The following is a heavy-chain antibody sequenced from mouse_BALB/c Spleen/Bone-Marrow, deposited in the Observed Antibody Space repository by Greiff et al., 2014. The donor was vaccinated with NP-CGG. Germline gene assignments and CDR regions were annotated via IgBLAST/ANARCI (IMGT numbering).Heavy chain of an antibody. J-gene: IGHJ2*01. D-gene: IGHD1-2*01. Sequence: QVQLKESGPGLGAPSQTLSTTCTVSGVSLTSYGVHWVRQSPGKGLEWLGVIWAGGSTNYNSALMSRLSISKDNSKSQVFLKMNSLQTDDTAMYYCARYYYGFLDYWGQGTTLTVSS. CDR3: ARYYYGFLDY. CDR1: GVSLTSYG. CDR2: IWAGGST. V-gene: IGHV2-9*02.